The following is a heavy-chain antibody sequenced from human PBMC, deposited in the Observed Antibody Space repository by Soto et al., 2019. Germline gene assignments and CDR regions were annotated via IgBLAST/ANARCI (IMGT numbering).Heavy chain of an antibody. CDR2: ISTYNGNT. D-gene: IGHD3-22*01. CDR3: ARGPTDYYDNSANYFLDY. V-gene: IGHV1-18*01. J-gene: IGHJ4*02. CDR1: GYTFITYG. Sequence: QVQLVQSGAEVKKPGASVKVSRKASGYTFITYGVSWVRQAPGQGLDWLGWISTYNGNTRYAERLQGRVTMTTDTTTNTAYMELRNLRSDDTAVYYCARGPTDYYDNSANYFLDYWGQGTLVTVSS.